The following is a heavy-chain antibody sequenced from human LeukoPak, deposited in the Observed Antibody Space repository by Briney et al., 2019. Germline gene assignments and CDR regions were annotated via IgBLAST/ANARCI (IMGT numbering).Heavy chain of an antibody. D-gene: IGHD3-22*01. J-gene: IGHJ2*01. CDR1: GYTFTGYY. CDR3: ARGVLCVSGYDSSGQNDYWYFDL. CDR2: INPNSGGT. V-gene: IGHV1-2*06. Sequence: AASVKVFCKASGYTFTGYYMHWVRQAPGQGLEWMGRINPNSGGTNYAQKFQGRVTMTRDTSISTAYMELSRLRSDDTAVYYCARGVLCVSGYDSSGQNDYWYFDLWGRGTLVTVSS.